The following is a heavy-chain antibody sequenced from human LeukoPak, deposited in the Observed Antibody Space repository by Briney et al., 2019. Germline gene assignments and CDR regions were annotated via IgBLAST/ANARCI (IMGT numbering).Heavy chain of an antibody. J-gene: IGHJ3*02. D-gene: IGHD3-22*01. V-gene: IGHV3-11*01. Sequence: GGSLRLSCAASGFTFSDYYMSWIRQAPGKGLEWVSYISSSGIIKYYADSVKGRFTISRDIAKNSLYLQLNSLRAEDTAVYYCARGLFLSGYLDAFDIWGQGTVVTVSS. CDR3: ARGLFLSGYLDAFDI. CDR2: ISSSGIIK. CDR1: GFTFSDYY.